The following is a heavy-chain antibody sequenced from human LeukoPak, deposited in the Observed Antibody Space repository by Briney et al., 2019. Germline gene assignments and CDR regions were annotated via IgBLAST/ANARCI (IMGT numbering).Heavy chain of an antibody. J-gene: IGHJ4*02. CDR3: ARGRKYTSGYRVTELGSGYSDY. CDR2: IIPIFGTA. CDR1: GGTFSSYA. V-gene: IGHV1-69*13. Sequence: GASVKVSCKASGGTFSSYAISWVRQAPGQGLEWMGGIIPIFGTANYAQKFQGRVTITADESTSTAYMELRSLRSDDTAVYYCARGRKYTSGYRVTELGSGYSDYWGQGTLVTVSS. D-gene: IGHD5-18*01.